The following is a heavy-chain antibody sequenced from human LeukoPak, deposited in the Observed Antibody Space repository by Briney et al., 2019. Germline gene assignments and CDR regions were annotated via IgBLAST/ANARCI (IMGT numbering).Heavy chain of an antibody. V-gene: IGHV4-34*01. J-gene: IGHJ4*02. Sequence: PSETLSLTCAVYGGSFSGYYWSWIRQPPGKGLEWIGEINHSGSTNYNPSLKSRVTISVDTSKNQFSLKLSSVTAADTAVYYCARGVAVAGTCFDYWGQGTLVTVSS. CDR1: GGSFSGYY. CDR2: INHSGST. D-gene: IGHD6-19*01. CDR3: ARGVAVAGTCFDY.